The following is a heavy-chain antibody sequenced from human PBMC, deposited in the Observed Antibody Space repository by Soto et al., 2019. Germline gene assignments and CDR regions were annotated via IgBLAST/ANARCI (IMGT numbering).Heavy chain of an antibody. J-gene: IGHJ4*02. V-gene: IGHV2-5*02. Sequence: QITLKESGPTLVKPTQTLTLTCTFSGFSLSTSGVGVGWIRQPPGKALEWLALIYWDDDKRYSPSLKSRLTITKDTSKTQVVLTMTNMGPVDTDAYYCSHRRSDGYFDYRGQGTLVTVSS. CDR3: SHRRSDGYFDY. D-gene: IGHD2-15*01. CDR1: GFSLSTSGVG. CDR2: IYWDDDK.